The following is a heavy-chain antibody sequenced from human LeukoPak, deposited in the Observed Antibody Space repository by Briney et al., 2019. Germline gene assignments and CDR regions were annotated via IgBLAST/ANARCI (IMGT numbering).Heavy chain of an antibody. CDR3: AREWHDAFDI. V-gene: IGHV3-74*01. CDR1: GFTFSSYW. Sequence: PGGSLRLSCAASGFTFSSYWMHWVRQAPGKGLVWVSRINSDGSSTSYADSVRGRFTISRDDAKNTLYLEMNSLRAEDTAVYYCAREWHDAFDIWGQGTMVTVSS. D-gene: IGHD5-24*01. J-gene: IGHJ3*02. CDR2: INSDGSST.